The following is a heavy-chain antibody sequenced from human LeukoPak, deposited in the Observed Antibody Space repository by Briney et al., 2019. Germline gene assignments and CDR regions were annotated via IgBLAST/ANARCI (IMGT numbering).Heavy chain of an antibody. CDR2: IYYSGSS. V-gene: IGHV4-30-4*01. J-gene: IGHJ4*02. Sequence: SQTLSLTCTVSGVSFNSGDYFWSWIHQPPGKGLEWIGYIYYSGSSYYNPSFRSRVTIAVDTSKNQFSLKLNSVTAADTAVYYCARGGRPGYWGQGTLVTVSS. CDR3: ARGGRPGY. D-gene: IGHD6-25*01. CDR1: GVSFNSGDYF.